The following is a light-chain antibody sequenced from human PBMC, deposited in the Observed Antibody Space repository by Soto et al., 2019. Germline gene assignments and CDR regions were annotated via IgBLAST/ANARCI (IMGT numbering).Light chain of an antibody. V-gene: IGKV3-20*01. CDR2: GAS. J-gene: IGKJ5*01. Sequence: EIGFTQSPVTLSSSPVERATLSCRASQSVRSNLAWYQQKPGQAPRLLMYGASSRATGIPDRFSGSGSGTDFTLTISRLEPEDFAVYYCQQYGSLPPDTFGQGTRLEIK. CDR3: QQYGSLPPDT. CDR1: QSVRSN.